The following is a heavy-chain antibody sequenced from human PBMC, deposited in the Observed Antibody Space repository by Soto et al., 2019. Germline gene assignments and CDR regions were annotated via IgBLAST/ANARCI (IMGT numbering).Heavy chain of an antibody. J-gene: IGHJ4*02. CDR3: AKIGYNDWDFDY. Sequence: PGGSLRLSCAASGFTFSGYWMTWVRQAPGKGLEWVANINQDVSQKLYVDSVRGRFTISRDDAKNSVYLQMNNLGADDTAVYYCAKIGYNDWDFDYWGQGTLVTVSS. D-gene: IGHD3-22*01. V-gene: IGHV3-7*01. CDR1: GFTFSGYW. CDR2: INQDVSQK.